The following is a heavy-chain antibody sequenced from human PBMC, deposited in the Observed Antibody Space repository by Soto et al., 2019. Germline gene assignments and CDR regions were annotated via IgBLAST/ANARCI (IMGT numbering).Heavy chain of an antibody. D-gene: IGHD2-2*01. CDR3: ATSTREYGMDV. J-gene: IGHJ6*02. CDR2: IYYSGST. CDR1: GGSISSGDYY. Sequence: PSATLSLTCTVSGGSISSGDYYWSWIRQPPGKGLEWIGYIYYSGSTYYNPSLKSRVTISVDTSKNQLSLKLSSVTAADTAVYYCATSTREYGMDVWGQGTTVTVS. V-gene: IGHV4-30-4*01.